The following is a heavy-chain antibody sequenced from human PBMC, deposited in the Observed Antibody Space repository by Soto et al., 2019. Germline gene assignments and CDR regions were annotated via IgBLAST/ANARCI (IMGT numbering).Heavy chain of an antibody. CDR3: ARAPLYYYDSSGYRAFDI. CDR1: GGSVSSNSYY. CDR2: IYYSGST. D-gene: IGHD3-22*01. Sequence: PSETLSLTCTVSGGSVSSNSYYWSWIRQPPGKGLEWIGYIYYSGSTNYNPSLKSRVTISVDTSKNQFSLKLSSVTAADTAVYYCARAPLYYYDSSGYRAFDIWGQGTMVTV. J-gene: IGHJ3*02. V-gene: IGHV4-61*01.